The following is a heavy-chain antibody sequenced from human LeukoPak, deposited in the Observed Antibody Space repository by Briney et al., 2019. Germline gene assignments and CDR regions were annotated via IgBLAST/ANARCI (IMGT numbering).Heavy chain of an antibody. CDR1: GFSFSSYW. D-gene: IGHD4-17*01. J-gene: IGHJ3*02. CDR3: ARASPEDYYGDYPVAI. V-gene: IGHV3-74*01. CDR2: IRTDGGTK. Sequence: LPGGSLRLSCEGSGFSFSSYWMHWVRQAPGKGLAWVSRIRTDGGTKYYADSVKGRFTISRDNAKNSLYLQMNSLRAEDTAVYYCARASPEDYYGDYPVAIWGQGTMVTVSS.